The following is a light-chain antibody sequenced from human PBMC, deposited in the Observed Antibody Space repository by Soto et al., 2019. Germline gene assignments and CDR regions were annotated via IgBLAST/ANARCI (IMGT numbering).Light chain of an antibody. CDR1: QFLSSY. CDR2: DAS. J-gene: IGKJ5*01. CDR3: QQYNNWSIT. V-gene: IGKV3-11*01. Sequence: EVVLTQSPATLSLAPGERATLYCRASQFLSSYLAWYQQKPGQPPRLLIYDASNRATGIPARFSGSGSGTEFTLTISSLQSEDSAVYYCQQYNNWSITFRQGTRLEIK.